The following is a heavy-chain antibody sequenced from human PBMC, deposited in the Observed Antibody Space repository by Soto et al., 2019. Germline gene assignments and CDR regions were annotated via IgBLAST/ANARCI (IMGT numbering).Heavy chain of an antibody. J-gene: IGHJ3*02. Sequence: QIHLQESGSGLVKPSQTLSLTCAVSGGSLSSSAYSWSWIRQPPGKGLEWIGFIYQSGSTYYHPSLKSRVTMSLDRPKNQFSLKLSSVTAADTAVYYCARELLFYDSDGFSWDDAFDIWGQGTMVTVSS. CDR2: IYQSGST. CDR3: ARELLFYDSDGFSWDDAFDI. V-gene: IGHV4-30-2*01. D-gene: IGHD3-22*01. CDR1: GGSLSSSAYS.